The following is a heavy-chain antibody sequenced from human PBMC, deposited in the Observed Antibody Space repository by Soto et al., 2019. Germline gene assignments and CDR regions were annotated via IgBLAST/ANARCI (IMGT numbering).Heavy chain of an antibody. Sequence: GGSLRLSCAASGFTFSSYAMSWVRQAPGKGLEWVSAISGSGGSTYYADSVKGRFTISRDNSKNTLYLQMNSLRADDTAVDYCAKDRLAWGQLAPLVFDYWGQGTLVTVSS. CDR2: ISGSGGST. CDR1: GFTFSSYA. CDR3: AKDRLAWGQLAPLVFDY. D-gene: IGHD6-6*01. J-gene: IGHJ4*02. V-gene: IGHV3-23*01.